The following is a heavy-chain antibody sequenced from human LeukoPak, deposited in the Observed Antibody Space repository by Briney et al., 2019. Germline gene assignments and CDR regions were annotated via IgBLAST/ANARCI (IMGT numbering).Heavy chain of an antibody. CDR2: ITYDGAFDGGKT. D-gene: IGHD2-21*01. CDR3: ARPYCSGRQCYSPPDY. CDR1: GLSLSNYP. J-gene: IGHJ4*02. V-gene: IGHV3-30*07. Sequence: PGGSLRLSCEASGLSLSNYPMHWVRQAPGKGLEWITLITYDGAFDGGKTYYADSVKGRFTVSRDNAKNTLYLQMDSLRAEDTAVYYCARPYCSGRQCYSPPDYWGQGTLVTVSS.